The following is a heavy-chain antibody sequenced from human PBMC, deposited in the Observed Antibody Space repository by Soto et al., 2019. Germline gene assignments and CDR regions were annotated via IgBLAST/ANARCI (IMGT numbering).Heavy chain of an antibody. J-gene: IGHJ4*02. V-gene: IGHV1-69*19. D-gene: IGHD3-10*01. Sequence: QVQLVQSGAEMKKPGSSVKVSCQSSGGTFNTYAMNWVRQAPGQGPERMGDISPMFGAANYAPKFQGRVNITAYESPGTSSMQVSSLAPEDSALYFCAGEGQVHPPAFVYWGQGTMVTVSS. CDR2: ISPMFGAA. CDR3: AGEGQVHPPAFVY. CDR1: GGTFNTYA.